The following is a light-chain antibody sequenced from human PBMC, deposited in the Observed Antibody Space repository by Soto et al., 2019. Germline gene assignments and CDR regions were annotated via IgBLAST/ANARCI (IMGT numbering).Light chain of an antibody. V-gene: IGKV1-5*01. CDR3: QQYSDSSGA. J-gene: IGKJ1*01. CDR1: QSISNY. CDR2: DAS. Sequence: DIQMTQSPSSLSASVGDRVTITCRASQSISNYLNWYQQKPGKAPKVLIFDASTLESGVPSRFSGSGSGTGFTLTISSLQPDDFATYYCQQYSDSSGAFGQGTMVDVK.